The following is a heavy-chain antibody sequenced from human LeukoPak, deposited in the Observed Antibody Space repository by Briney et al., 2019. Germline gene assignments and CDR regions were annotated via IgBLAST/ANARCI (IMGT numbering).Heavy chain of an antibody. CDR2: ISGSGGST. J-gene: IGHJ3*02. CDR1: GFNFSSYA. V-gene: IGHV3-23*01. Sequence: GGSLRLSCAASGFNFSSYAMSWVRQAPGKGLEWVSAISGSGGSTYYADSVKGRFTIPRDNSKNTLYLQMNSLRAEDTAVYYCAKGVDFWSGYFGGDAFDIWGQGTMVTVSS. CDR3: AKGVDFWSGYFGGDAFDI. D-gene: IGHD3-3*01.